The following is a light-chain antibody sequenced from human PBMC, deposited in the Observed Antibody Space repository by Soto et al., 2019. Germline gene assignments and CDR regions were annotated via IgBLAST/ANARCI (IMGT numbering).Light chain of an antibody. CDR3: QKYSSVPT. Sequence: DIKMTQSPSSLSASVGDRVTITCRASQGISNYIAWYQQKPGKAPKLLIYAASTLQAGVPSRFGGSGSGTDFTLTINRLQPEDVATYSCQKYSSVPTFGPGTKVDIK. J-gene: IGKJ3*01. V-gene: IGKV1-27*01. CDR2: AAS. CDR1: QGISNY.